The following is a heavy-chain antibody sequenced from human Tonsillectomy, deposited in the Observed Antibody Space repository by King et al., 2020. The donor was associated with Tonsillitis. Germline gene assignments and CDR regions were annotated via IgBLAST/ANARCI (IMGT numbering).Heavy chain of an antibody. J-gene: IGHJ4*02. CDR3: VKGRGSWGGDYFDY. V-gene: IGHV3-9*01. D-gene: IGHD1-26*01. Sequence: QLVQSGGGLVQPGRALRLSCAASGFTFDDDAMHWVRQDPGKGLDRVSGINWNNRTIGYADSLKGRFTISRDNAKNSLHLQMNSLRAEDTAFYYCVKGRGSWGGDYFDYWGQGTLVTVSS. CDR2: INWNNRTI. CDR1: GFTFDDDA.